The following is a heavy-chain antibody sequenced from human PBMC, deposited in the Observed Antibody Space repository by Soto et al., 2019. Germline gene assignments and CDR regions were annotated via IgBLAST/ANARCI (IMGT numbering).Heavy chain of an antibody. V-gene: IGHV3-23*01. J-gene: IGHJ4*02. Sequence: EVQLLGSGGGLVQPGGSLRLSCAASGFTFSRYAMCWVRQAPGTGLEWVSSISVSGDRTFYADSVKGRYTISRDNTRNTMHLQMNRLRAEDTALYDCAKDGDSITRNKPLDDWGQGTLVTVSS. CDR1: GFTFSRYA. CDR3: AKDGDSITRNKPLDD. D-gene: IGHD2-2*01. CDR2: ISVSGDRT.